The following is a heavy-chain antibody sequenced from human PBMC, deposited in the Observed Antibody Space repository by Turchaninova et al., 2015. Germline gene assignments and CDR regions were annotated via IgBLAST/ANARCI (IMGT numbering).Heavy chain of an antibody. Sequence: EVQLVESGGGLVKPGGSLTLSCAASGFTFSAFTMNWARQAPGKGLEWLASIPPDGSYTHCADSVKGLFFISRDNANDLLYLHMNSLRPEDTALYYCVRHASRDYWGQGTLVTVSS. J-gene: IGHJ4*02. CDR2: IPPDGSYT. CDR1: GFTFSAFT. CDR3: VRHASRDY. D-gene: IGHD3-16*01. V-gene: IGHV3-21*01.